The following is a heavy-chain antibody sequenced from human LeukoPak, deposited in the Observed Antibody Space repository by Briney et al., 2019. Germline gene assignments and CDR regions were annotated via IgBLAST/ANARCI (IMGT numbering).Heavy chain of an antibody. J-gene: IGHJ3*02. CDR2: INHSGST. CDR3: SXVPXALTYYYDSSGYFAFDI. Sequence: SETLSLTCAVYGGSFSGYYWSWIRQPPGKGLEWIGEINHSGSTNYNPSLKSRVTISVDTSKNQFSLKLSSVTAADTAVYYCSXVPXALTYYYDSSGYFAFDIWGQGTMVTVSS. CDR1: GGSFSGYY. D-gene: IGHD3-22*01. V-gene: IGHV4-34*01.